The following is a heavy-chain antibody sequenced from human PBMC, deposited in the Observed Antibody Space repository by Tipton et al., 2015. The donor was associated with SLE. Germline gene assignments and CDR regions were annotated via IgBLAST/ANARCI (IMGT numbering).Heavy chain of an antibody. CDR1: GASITSYY. V-gene: IGHV4-59*01. J-gene: IGHJ4*02. D-gene: IGHD2/OR15-2a*01. CDR2: VYGTGNT. Sequence: TLSLTCTVSGASITSYYWSWIRQSPGKGLEWIGYVYGTGNTDYNPSLKSRVTLSVDTSKNQFSLQLTSVTAADTAVYYCARDSTRWSFWGQGTLVTVSS. CDR3: ARDSTRWSF.